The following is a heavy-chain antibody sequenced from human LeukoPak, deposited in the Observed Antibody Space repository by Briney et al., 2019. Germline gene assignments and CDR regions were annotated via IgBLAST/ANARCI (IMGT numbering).Heavy chain of an antibody. Sequence: GASLRLSCAASGFTFSSYAMSQVRQAPGKGLEWVSAISGSGGSTYYADSVKGRFTISRDNSKNTLYLQMNSLRAEDTAVYYCAKPLAEYQLLPRAFDIWGQGTMVTVSS. D-gene: IGHD2-2*01. V-gene: IGHV3-23*01. J-gene: IGHJ3*02. CDR1: GFTFSSYA. CDR2: ISGSGGST. CDR3: AKPLAEYQLLPRAFDI.